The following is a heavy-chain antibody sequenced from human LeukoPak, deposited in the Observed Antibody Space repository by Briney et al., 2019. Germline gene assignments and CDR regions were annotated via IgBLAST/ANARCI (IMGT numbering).Heavy chain of an antibody. V-gene: IGHV3-30*04. CDR2: ISHDGSNK. CDR3: ARVPGITMTGGFDY. Sequence: GGSLRLSCAASGFTFSSYAMSWVRQAPGKGLEWVAVISHDGSNKYIADSVKGRFTISRDNSKNTLYLQMDSLRAEDTAVYYCARVPGITMTGGFDYWGQGTLVTVSS. D-gene: IGHD6-19*01. CDR1: GFTFSSYA. J-gene: IGHJ4*02.